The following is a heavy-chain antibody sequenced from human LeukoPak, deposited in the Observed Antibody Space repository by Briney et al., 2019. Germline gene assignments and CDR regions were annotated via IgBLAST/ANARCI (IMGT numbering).Heavy chain of an antibody. CDR3: ARDLYSGGWFPDF. Sequence: GGSLRLSCAASGFTLSHYAMHWIRQAPGKGLEWVAVISDDGSNKYYADSVKGRFNISRDNSKNTLYVQMNSLRVEDTAVYCCARDLYSGGWFPDFWGQGTLVTVSS. D-gene: IGHD6-19*01. V-gene: IGHV3-30*01. J-gene: IGHJ4*02. CDR1: GFTLSHYA. CDR2: ISDDGSNK.